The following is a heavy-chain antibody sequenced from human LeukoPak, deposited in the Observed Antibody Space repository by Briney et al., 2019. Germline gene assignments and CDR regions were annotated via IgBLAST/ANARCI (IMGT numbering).Heavy chain of an antibody. Sequence: GGSLRLSCAASGCTFSSYAMSWVRQAPGKGLEWVSAISGSGGSTYYADSVKGRFTISRDNSKNTLYLQMNSLSAEDTAVYYCAKDTRGYSSSWYKDYFDYWGQGTLVTVSS. D-gene: IGHD6-13*01. J-gene: IGHJ4*02. CDR1: GCTFSSYA. V-gene: IGHV3-23*01. CDR3: AKDTRGYSSSWYKDYFDY. CDR2: ISGSGGST.